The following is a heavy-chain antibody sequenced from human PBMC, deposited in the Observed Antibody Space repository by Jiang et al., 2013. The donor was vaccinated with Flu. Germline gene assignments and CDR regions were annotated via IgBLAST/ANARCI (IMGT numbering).Heavy chain of an antibody. CDR2: IYYSGST. CDR3: ASSYGSGSYYNDFISASPGMDV. J-gene: IGHJ6*04. Sequence: GLVKPSETLSLTCTVSGGSISSYYWSWIRQPPGKGLEWIGYIYYSGSTNYNPSLKSRVTISVDTSKNQFSLKLSSVTAADTAVYYCASSYGSGSYYNDFISASPGMDVWGKGTTVTVSS. CDR1: GGSISSYY. V-gene: IGHV4-59*01. D-gene: IGHD3-10*01.